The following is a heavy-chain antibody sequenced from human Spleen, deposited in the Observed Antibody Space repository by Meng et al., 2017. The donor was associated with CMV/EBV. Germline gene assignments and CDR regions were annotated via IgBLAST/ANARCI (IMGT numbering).Heavy chain of an antibody. J-gene: IGHJ5*02. CDR2: IYSGGSST. CDR1: GFTFSSYA. CDR3: ASRAMVRGVIANWFDP. D-gene: IGHD3-10*01. Sequence: GGSLRLSCAASGFTFSSYAMSWVRQAPGKGLEWVSVIYSGGSSTYYADSVKGRFTISRDNSKNTLYLQMNSLRAEDTAVYYCASRAMVRGVIANWFDPWGQGTLVTVSS. V-gene: IGHV3-23*03.